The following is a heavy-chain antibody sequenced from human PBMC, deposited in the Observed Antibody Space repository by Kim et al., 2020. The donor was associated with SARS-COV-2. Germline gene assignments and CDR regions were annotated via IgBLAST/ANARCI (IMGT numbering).Heavy chain of an antibody. CDR3: ARGDTRYYYYYMDV. CDR1: GGSFSGYY. J-gene: IGHJ6*03. Sequence: SETLSLTCAVYGGSFSGYYWSWIRQPPGKGLEWIGEINHSGSTNYNPSLKSRVTISVDTSKNQFSLKLSSVTAADTAVYYCARGDTRYYYYYMDVWGKGT. V-gene: IGHV4-34*01. CDR2: INHSGST.